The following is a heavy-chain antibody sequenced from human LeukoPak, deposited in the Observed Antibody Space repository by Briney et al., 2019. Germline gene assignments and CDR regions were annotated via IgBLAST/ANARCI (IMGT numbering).Heavy chain of an antibody. CDR1: GGSISSSSYY. CDR3: ARQGTIFGPPSNFGY. Sequence: PSETLSLTCTVSGGSISSSSYYWGWIRQPPGKGLEWIGSIYYSGSTYYNPSLKSRVTISVDTSKNQFSLKLSSVTAADTAVYYCARQGTIFGPPSNFGYWGQGTLVTVSS. V-gene: IGHV4-39*01. J-gene: IGHJ4*02. D-gene: IGHD3-3*01. CDR2: IYYSGST.